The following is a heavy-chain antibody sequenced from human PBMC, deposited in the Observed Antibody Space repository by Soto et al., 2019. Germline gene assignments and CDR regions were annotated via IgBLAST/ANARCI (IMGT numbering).Heavy chain of an antibody. CDR3: ATDLNSSGWYEGDY. CDR1: GYTLTELS. J-gene: IGHJ4*02. Sequence: ASVKVSCKVSGYTLTELSMHWVRQAPGKGLEWMGGFDPEDGETIYAQKFQGRVTMTEDTSTDTAYMELSSLRSEDTAVYYCATDLNSSGWYEGDYWGQGTLVTVSS. D-gene: IGHD6-19*01. V-gene: IGHV1-24*01. CDR2: FDPEDGET.